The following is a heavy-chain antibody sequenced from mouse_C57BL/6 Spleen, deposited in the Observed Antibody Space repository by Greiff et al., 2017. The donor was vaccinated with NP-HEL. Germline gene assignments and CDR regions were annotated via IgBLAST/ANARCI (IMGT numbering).Heavy chain of an antibody. J-gene: IGHJ4*01. CDR2: INPNNGGT. V-gene: IGHV1-18*01. Sequence: EVQLQESGPELVKPGASVKIPCKASGYTFTDYNMDWVKQSHGKSLEWIGDINPNNGGTIYNQKFKGKATLTVDKSSSTAYMELRSLTSEDTAVYYCAREGDSGLDYAMDYWGQGTSVTVSS. CDR1: GYTFTDYN. CDR3: AREGDSGLDYAMDY. D-gene: IGHD2-4*01.